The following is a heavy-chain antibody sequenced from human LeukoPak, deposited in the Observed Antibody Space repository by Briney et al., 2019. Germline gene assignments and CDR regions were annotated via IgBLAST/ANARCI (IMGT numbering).Heavy chain of an antibody. Sequence: GGSLRLSCAASGFTFSSYAMSWVRQAPGKGLEWVSVISGSGDTTYYADSVKGRFTISRDNSKNTLYLQMNSLRAEDTAVYYCARTGDSNYPNWFDPWGQGTLVTVSS. J-gene: IGHJ5*02. D-gene: IGHD4-11*01. CDR2: ISGSGDTT. CDR3: ARTGDSNYPNWFDP. V-gene: IGHV3-23*01. CDR1: GFTFSSYA.